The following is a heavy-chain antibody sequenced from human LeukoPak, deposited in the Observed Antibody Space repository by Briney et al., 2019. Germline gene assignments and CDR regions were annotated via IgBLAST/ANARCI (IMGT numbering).Heavy chain of an antibody. Sequence: GGSLRLSCVASGFPFDRYWMSWVRQAPGKGLEWVANIKHDGSEKNFVDSVKGRFTISRDSAKNSVYLQMNSLRAEDTAVYYCARGNTYYYDTTGYYHYLDYWGQGTLVTVSS. CDR3: ARGNTYYYDTTGYYHYLDY. CDR1: GFPFDRYW. D-gene: IGHD3-22*01. V-gene: IGHV3-7*01. CDR2: IKHDGSEK. J-gene: IGHJ4*02.